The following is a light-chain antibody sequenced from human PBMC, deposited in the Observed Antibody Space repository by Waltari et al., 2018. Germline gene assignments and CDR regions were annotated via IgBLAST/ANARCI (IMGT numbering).Light chain of an antibody. V-gene: IGLV2-23*02. Sequence: QSALTQPASVSGSPGQSITISCTGTTSDNGSYNLVSWYQQHPGEVPKLIIYEVNKRPSGVSNRFSGSKSGNTASLTISGLQPEDEADYYCCSYGGASLRVFGGGTKVTVL. CDR1: TSDNGSYNL. CDR2: EVN. CDR3: CSYGGASLRV. J-gene: IGLJ3*02.